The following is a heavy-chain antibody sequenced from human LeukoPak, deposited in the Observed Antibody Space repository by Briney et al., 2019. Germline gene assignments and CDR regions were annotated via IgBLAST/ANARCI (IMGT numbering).Heavy chain of an antibody. CDR2: INHSGST. CDR3: ARLVTLSDCSGGSCYPLTFDY. CDR1: GGSFSGYY. V-gene: IGHV4-34*01. Sequence: KSSETLSLTCAVYGGSFSGYYWSWIRQPPGKGLEWIGEINHSGSTNYNPSLKSRVTISVDTSKNQFSLKLSSVTAADTAVYYCARLVTLSDCSGGSCYPLTFDYWGQGTLVTVSP. D-gene: IGHD2-15*01. J-gene: IGHJ4*02.